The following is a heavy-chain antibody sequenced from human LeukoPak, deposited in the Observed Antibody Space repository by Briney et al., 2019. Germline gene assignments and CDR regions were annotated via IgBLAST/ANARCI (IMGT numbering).Heavy chain of an antibody. D-gene: IGHD5-12*01. J-gene: IGHJ4*02. CDR3: ARVRGKHPGGYEFDY. CDR1: GYTFTSYG. Sequence: ASVKASCKASGYTFTSYGISWVRQAPGQGLEWMGWISAYNGNTNYAQKLQGRVTMTTDTSTSTAYKELRSLRSDDTAVYYCARVRGKHPGGYEFDYWGQGTLVTVSS. CDR2: ISAYNGNT. V-gene: IGHV1-18*01.